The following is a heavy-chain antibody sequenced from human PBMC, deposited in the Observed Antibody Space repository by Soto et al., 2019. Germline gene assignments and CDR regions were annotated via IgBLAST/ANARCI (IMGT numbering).Heavy chain of an antibody. D-gene: IGHD2-2*01. CDR1: GGTFSSYA. CDR3: ARAGRYCSSTSCSNWFDT. V-gene: IGHV1-69*06. Sequence: SVKVSCKASGGTFSSYAISWVRQAPGQGLEWMGGIIPIFGTANYAQKFQGRVTITADKSTSTAYMELSSLRSEDTAVYYCARAGRYCSSTSCSNWFDTWGQGTLVTVSS. J-gene: IGHJ5*02. CDR2: IIPIFGTA.